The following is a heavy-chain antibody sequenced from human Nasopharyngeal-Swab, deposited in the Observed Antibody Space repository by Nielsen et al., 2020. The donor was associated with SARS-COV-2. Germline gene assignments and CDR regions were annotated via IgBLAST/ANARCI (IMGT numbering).Heavy chain of an antibody. CDR2: IIPIFGTA. J-gene: IGHJ6*02. D-gene: IGHD1-26*01. CDR1: GGTFSSYA. Sequence: SVKVSCKASGGTFSSYAISWVRQAPGQGLEWMGGIIPIFGTANYAQKFQGRVTITADESTSTAYMELSSLRSEDTAVYYCARLTKWELRIGVLYYYYGMDDWGQGTTVTVSS. V-gene: IGHV1-69*13. CDR3: ARLTKWELRIGVLYYYYGMDD.